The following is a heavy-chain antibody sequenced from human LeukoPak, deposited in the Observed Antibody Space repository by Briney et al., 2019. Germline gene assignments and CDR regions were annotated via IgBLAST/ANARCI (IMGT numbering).Heavy chain of an antibody. CDR1: GGSITSDY. J-gene: IGHJ4*02. V-gene: IGHV4-59*08. D-gene: IGHD3-22*01. CDR3: ARFYYDSRGYWYYFDY. CDR2: ISYSVST. Sequence: PSESLSLTCTVSGGSITSDYWSWIRQPPGKGLEWIGYISYSVSTSYDPSLKSRVTISGDSSKKQFSLKLSSVTAADTAVYYCARFYYDSRGYWYYFDYWGQGTLVTVSS.